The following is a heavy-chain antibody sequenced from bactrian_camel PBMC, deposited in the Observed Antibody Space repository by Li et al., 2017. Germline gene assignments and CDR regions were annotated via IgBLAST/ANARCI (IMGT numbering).Heavy chain of an antibody. CDR1: GYVVENNC. V-gene: IGHV3S60*01. D-gene: IGHD4*01. Sequence: HVQLVESGGGSVQAGGSLRLSCSLSGYVVENNCMGWFRQTPGQAREGVAVVGIGGGRTYYADSVKGRFTVSQDNAKNTVYLQMNNLKPDDTAVYHCAQESTRATSLSIRGPCYWGGTQVTVS. J-gene: IGHJ4*01. CDR2: VGIGGGRT.